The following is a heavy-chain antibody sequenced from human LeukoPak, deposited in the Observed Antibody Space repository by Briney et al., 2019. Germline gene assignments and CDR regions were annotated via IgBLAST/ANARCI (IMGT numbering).Heavy chain of an antibody. CDR3: ARDRGTWNDDGFDY. Sequence: ASVKVSCKASGYTFTGYYMHWVRQAPGQGLEWMGWINPNSGGTIYAQKFQGRVTMTRDTSISTVYMELSRLRSDDTAVYYCARDRGTWNDDGFDYWGQGTLVTVSS. CDR1: GYTFTGYY. V-gene: IGHV1-2*02. J-gene: IGHJ4*02. D-gene: IGHD1-1*01. CDR2: INPNSGGT.